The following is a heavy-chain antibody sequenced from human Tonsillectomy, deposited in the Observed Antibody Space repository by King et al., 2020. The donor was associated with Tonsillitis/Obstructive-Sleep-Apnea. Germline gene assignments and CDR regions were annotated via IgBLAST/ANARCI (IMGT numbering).Heavy chain of an antibody. CDR3: ARDXGSALGX. Sequence: VQLVESGGGVVQPGRXLRLSCAASXXTFXSXAMHWVRQAPGKGLEWVAVISYDGSNKYYADSVKGRFTISRDNSKNTLYLQMNSLRAEDTAVYYCARDXGSALGXWGXGXLVTVS. V-gene: IGHV3-30*04. CDR1: XXTFXSXA. J-gene: IGHJ1*01. D-gene: IGHD3-16*01. CDR2: ISYDGSNK.